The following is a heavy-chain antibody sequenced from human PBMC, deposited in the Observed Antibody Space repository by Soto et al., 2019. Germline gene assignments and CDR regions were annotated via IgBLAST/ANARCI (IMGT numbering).Heavy chain of an antibody. CDR3: AREGDCTNGVCNDY. Sequence: GASVKVSCKASGGTFSSYAISWVRQAPGQGLEWMGGIIPIFGTANYAQKFQGRVTITADESTSTAYMELSSLRPEDTAVYYCAREGDCTNGVCNDYWGQGTLVTVSS. J-gene: IGHJ4*02. CDR2: IIPIFGTA. D-gene: IGHD2-8*01. V-gene: IGHV1-69*13. CDR1: GGTFSSYA.